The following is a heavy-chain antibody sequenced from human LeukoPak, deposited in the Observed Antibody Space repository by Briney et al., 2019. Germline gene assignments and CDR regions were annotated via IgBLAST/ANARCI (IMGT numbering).Heavy chain of an antibody. J-gene: IGHJ6*03. CDR3: ARDAIMDV. V-gene: IGHV3-48*01. CDR2: ISSNGNTR. CDR1: GFTFSTYS. D-gene: IGHD2-2*01. Sequence: GGSLRLSCAASGFTFSTYSMNWVRQAPGKGLEWVSYISSNGNTRYYADSVKGRFTISRDNAKNSLYLQMNSLRAEDTAVYYCARDAIMDVWGKGTTVIVSS.